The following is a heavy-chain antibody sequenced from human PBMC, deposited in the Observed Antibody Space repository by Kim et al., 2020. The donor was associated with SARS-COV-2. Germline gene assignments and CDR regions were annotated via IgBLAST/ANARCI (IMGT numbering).Heavy chain of an antibody. CDR3: ARQDYYDSSGYYPTPFFEY. CDR2: IDPSDSYT. Sequence: GESLKISCKGSGYSFTSYWISWVRQMPGKGLEWMGRIDPSDSYTNYSPSFQGHVTISADKSISTAYLQWSSLKASDTAMYYCARQDYYDSSGYYPTPFFEYWGQGTLVTVSS. V-gene: IGHV5-10-1*01. J-gene: IGHJ4*02. CDR1: GYSFTSYW. D-gene: IGHD3-22*01.